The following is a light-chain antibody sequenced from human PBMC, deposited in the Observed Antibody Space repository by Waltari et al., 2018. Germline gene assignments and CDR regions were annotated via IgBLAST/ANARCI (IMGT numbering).Light chain of an antibody. CDR3: CSYSRSGTFL. V-gene: IGLV2-23*01. Sequence: QSVLTQPAPVSGSPGQSITISCTGTSSDVGNSNVVSWYLRDPGKVPKLLIYEDTMRPSGVSNRFSGSKSVNTAFLTVAGLRTEDEGDYYCCSYSRSGTFLFGTGTRVTVL. CDR1: SSDVGNSNV. J-gene: IGLJ1*01. CDR2: EDT.